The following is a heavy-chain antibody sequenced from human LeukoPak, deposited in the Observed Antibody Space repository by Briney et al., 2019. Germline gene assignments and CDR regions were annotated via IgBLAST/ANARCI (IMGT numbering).Heavy chain of an antibody. CDR2: IKQDGSEK. Sequence: GGSLRPSCAASGFTFSNYWMNWVRQAPGKGLEWVANIKQDGSEKYFVDSVKGRFTVSRDNAKSSLYLQMNSLRAEDTAVYYCARDRRAVALGFWGQGTLVTVSS. CDR1: GFTFSNYW. V-gene: IGHV3-7*04. J-gene: IGHJ4*02. D-gene: IGHD6-13*01. CDR3: ARDRRAVALGF.